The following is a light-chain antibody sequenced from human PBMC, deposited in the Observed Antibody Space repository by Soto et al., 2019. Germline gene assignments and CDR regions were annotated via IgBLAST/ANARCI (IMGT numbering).Light chain of an antibody. CDR1: QSFSSN. CDR2: GAS. Sequence: EIVMPQSPATLSVSPGERATLSCRASQSFSSNLAWYQQNPGQAPRLLIYGASTRDTGIPVRFSGSGPGTEFPHTISSMQAEDFAVYYCQQYNNWTPSTVGQGTKVEIK. V-gene: IGKV3-15*01. CDR3: QQYNNWTPST. J-gene: IGKJ1*01.